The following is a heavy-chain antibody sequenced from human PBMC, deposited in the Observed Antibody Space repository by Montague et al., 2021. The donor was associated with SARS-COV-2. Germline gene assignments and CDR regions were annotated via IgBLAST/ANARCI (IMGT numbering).Heavy chain of an antibody. CDR2: IGTAGDT. D-gene: IGHD6-13*01. Sequence: SLRLSCAASGFPFSSYDMHWVRQATGKGLEWVSAIGTAGDTYYPGSVKGRFTISRENAKNSLYLQMNSLRAGDTAVYYCARGGGSSWKEYYFDYWGQGTLVTVSS. J-gene: IGHJ4*02. CDR3: ARGGGSSWKEYYFDY. V-gene: IGHV3-13*01. CDR1: GFPFSSYD.